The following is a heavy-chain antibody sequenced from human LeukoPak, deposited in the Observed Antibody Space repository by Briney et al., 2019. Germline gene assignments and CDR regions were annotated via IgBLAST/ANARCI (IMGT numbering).Heavy chain of an antibody. Sequence: SETLSLTCTVSGGSISGYYYYWIRQPPGKGLEWIGYIYYSGSTNYNPSLKSRVTISVDTSKNQFSLKLSSVTAADTAVYYCAREGLYGDYVWSLDYWGQGTLVTVSS. V-gene: IGHV4-59*01. CDR2: IYYSGST. CDR1: GGSISGYY. J-gene: IGHJ4*02. D-gene: IGHD4-17*01. CDR3: AREGLYGDYVWSLDY.